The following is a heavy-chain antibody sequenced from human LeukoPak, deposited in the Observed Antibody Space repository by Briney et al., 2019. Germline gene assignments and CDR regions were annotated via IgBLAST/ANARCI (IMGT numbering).Heavy chain of an antibody. D-gene: IGHD3-3*01. V-gene: IGHV1-69*04. CDR2: IIPILGIA. Sequence: GASVKVSCKASGYTFTSYYMHWVRQAPGQGLEWMGRIIPILGIANYAQKFQGRVTITADKSTSTAYMELSSLRSEDTAVYYCARDRDYDFWSGYYGHYFDYWGQGTLVTVSS. J-gene: IGHJ4*02. CDR3: ARDRDYDFWSGYYGHYFDY. CDR1: GYTFTSYY.